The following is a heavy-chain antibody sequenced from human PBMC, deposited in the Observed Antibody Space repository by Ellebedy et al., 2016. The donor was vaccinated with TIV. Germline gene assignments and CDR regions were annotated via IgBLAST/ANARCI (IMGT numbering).Heavy chain of an antibody. Sequence: PGGSLRLSCAASGFNFGGHAMKWVRQAPGKGLEWVSSIGSSAYSTYYADSVKGRFTISRDNSRNTLFLQMNSLRGEDTAVYVCAKDVRYTTGWGGALDIWGQGAMVTVSS. CDR3: AKDVRYTTGWGGALDI. J-gene: IGHJ3*02. CDR1: GFNFGGHA. D-gene: IGHD2-8*02. CDR2: IGSSAYST. V-gene: IGHV3-23*01.